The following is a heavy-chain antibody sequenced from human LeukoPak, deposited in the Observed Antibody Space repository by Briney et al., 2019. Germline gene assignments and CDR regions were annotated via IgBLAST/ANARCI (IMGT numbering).Heavy chain of an antibody. V-gene: IGHV4-30-2*01. CDR3: ARGLYPKGSYYYYGMDV. CDR1: GGSISSGGYS. Sequence: SGTLSLTCAVSGGSISSGGYSWGWHRQPQGKGRVWVGYIYHSGSTYYNPSLKSRVTISVDRSKNQFSLKLSSVTAADTAVYYCARGLYPKGSYYYYGMDVWGQGTTVTVSS. J-gene: IGHJ6*02. CDR2: IYHSGST. D-gene: IGHD3-10*01.